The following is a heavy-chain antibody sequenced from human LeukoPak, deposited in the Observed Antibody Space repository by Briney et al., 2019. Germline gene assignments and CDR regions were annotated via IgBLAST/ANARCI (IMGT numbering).Heavy chain of an antibody. Sequence: GGSLRLSCAASGFTFSDYYMSWVRQAPGKGLEWVSSISSSSSTYTYYADSVKGRFTISRDNAKNSLYLQMNSLRVEDTAVYYCARDMSSGWYSNFDYWGQGTLVTVSS. CDR1: GFTFSDYY. CDR2: ISSSSSTYT. CDR3: ARDMSSGWYSNFDY. V-gene: IGHV3-11*06. D-gene: IGHD6-19*01. J-gene: IGHJ4*02.